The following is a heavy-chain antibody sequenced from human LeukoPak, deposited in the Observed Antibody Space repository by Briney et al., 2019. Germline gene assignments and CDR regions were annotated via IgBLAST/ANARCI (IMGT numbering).Heavy chain of an antibody. CDR3: ATISTMVRGVIIGNWFDP. J-gene: IGHJ5*02. V-gene: IGHV1-24*01. Sequence: ASVKVSCKVSGYTLTEISMYWVRQTPGQGLEWMGGIIPIFGTANYAQKFQGRVTMTEDTSTDTAYMELSSLRSEDTAVYYCATISTMVRGVIIGNWFDPWGQGTLVTVSS. D-gene: IGHD3-10*01. CDR1: GYTLTEIS. CDR2: IIPIFGTA.